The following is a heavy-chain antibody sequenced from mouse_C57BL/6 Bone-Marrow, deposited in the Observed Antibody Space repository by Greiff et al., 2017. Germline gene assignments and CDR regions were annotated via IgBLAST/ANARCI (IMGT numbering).Heavy chain of an antibody. CDR3: ASPCYSNYWYFDV. D-gene: IGHD2-5*01. CDR1: GYAFTSYW. CDR2: IFPGSGST. Sequence: QVQLQQPGAELVKPGASVKMSCKASGYAFTSYWITWVKQRPGQGLEWIGDIFPGSGSTNYNEKFKSKATLTVDTSSSTAYMQLSSLTSEDSAVYYGASPCYSNYWYFDVWGTGTTVTVSS. J-gene: IGHJ1*03. V-gene: IGHV1-55*01.